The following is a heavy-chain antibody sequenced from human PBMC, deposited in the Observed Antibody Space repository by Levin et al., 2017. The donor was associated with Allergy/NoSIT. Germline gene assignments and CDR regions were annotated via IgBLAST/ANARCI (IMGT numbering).Heavy chain of an antibody. CDR1: GGTFSSYA. V-gene: IGHV1-69*13. J-gene: IGHJ3*02. CDR3: ARVYDEYSSSKGAFDI. D-gene: IGHD6-6*01. Sequence: SVKVSCKASGGTFSSYAISWVRQAPGQGLEWMGGIIPIFGTANYAQKFQGRVTITADESTSTAYMELSSLRSEDTAVYYCARVYDEYSSSKGAFDIWGQGTMVTVSS. CDR2: IIPIFGTA.